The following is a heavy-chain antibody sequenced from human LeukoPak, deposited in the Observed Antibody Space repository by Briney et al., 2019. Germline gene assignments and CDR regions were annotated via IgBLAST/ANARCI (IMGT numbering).Heavy chain of an antibody. D-gene: IGHD6-13*01. V-gene: IGHV5-51*01. Sequence: GGSLRLSCKGSGYSFTSYWIGWVRQMPGKGLEWMGSIYPGDSDTRNSPSFQGQVTISADKSITTAYLQWSSLKASDTAIYYCARRIAVAGTVGFDYWGQGTLLTVSS. CDR2: IYPGDSDT. CDR1: GYSFTSYW. J-gene: IGHJ4*02. CDR3: ARRIAVAGTVGFDY.